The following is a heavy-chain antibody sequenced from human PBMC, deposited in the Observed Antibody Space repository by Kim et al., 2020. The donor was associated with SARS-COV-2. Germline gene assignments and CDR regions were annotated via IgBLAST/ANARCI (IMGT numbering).Heavy chain of an antibody. Sequence: GGSLRLSCAASGFTFNNYGMHWVRQAPGKGLEWVSLIKSDGSIITYADSVRGRFTISRDNAKNTLYLQMNSLRAEDTAVYYCARAGISCGYGYFFDYWGQGTLVTVSS. CDR1: GFTFNNYG. J-gene: IGHJ4*02. CDR2: IKSDGSII. V-gene: IGHV3-74*01. CDR3: ARAGISCGYGYFFDY. D-gene: IGHD3-22*01.